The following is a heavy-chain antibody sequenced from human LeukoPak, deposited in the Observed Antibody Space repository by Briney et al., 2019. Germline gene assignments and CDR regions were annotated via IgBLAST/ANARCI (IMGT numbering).Heavy chain of an antibody. CDR3: ARSTWGSGRCRFDP. CDR1: GGTINNRDYF. D-gene: IGHD3-10*01. Sequence: SETLSLTCTVSGGTINNRDYFWGWIRQLPGMGLEFIGNVYYSGITYYNPSLKSRVTISTDMSKNQFSLKLTSVTAADTAVYYCARSTWGSGRCRFDPWGQGTLVTVSS. CDR2: VYYSGIT. V-gene: IGHV4-39*07. J-gene: IGHJ5*02.